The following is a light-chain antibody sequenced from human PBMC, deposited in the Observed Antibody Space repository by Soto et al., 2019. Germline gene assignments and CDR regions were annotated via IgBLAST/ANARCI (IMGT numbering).Light chain of an antibody. V-gene: IGKV3-20*01. CDR2: GAS. J-gene: IGKJ1*01. Sequence: DIGVTQSPATLSLAPVERATLSCRASQSVISYLAWYQQKPGQAPRLLIYGASTRATGIPDRFSGSGSGTDFTLTIIRLEADDFAVYYCQKYGSPGTFGQGTKVDI. CDR3: QKYGSPGT. CDR1: QSVISY.